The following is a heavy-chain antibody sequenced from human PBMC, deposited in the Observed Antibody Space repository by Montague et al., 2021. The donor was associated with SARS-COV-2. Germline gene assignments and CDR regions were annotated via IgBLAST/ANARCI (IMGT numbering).Heavy chain of an antibody. Sequence: SETLSLTRAVYGGSFSGYYLNWIRQPPGKGLEWIGEINHSGSTNYNPSLKSRVTIAVDTSKDQFSLKLTSVTAADTAVFYCARSTVTNSPFGFSNKLRSRYDGMDVWGQGTTVTVS. V-gene: IGHV4-34*01. CDR3: ARSTVTNSPFGFSNKLRSRYDGMDV. CDR1: GGSFSGYY. CDR2: INHSGST. D-gene: IGHD4-17*01. J-gene: IGHJ6*02.